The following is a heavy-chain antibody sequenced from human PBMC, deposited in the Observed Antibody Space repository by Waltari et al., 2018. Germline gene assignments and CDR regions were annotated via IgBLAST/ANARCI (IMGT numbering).Heavy chain of an antibody. Sequence: QVQLQQWGAGLLKPSETLSLTCAVYGGSFSGYYWSWIRQPPGKGLEWIGEINHSGSTNYNPSLKSRVTISVDTSKNQFSLKLSSVTAADTAVYYCARGGPLKGGGPRPAGGLGYWGQGTLVTVSS. D-gene: IGHD2-15*01. V-gene: IGHV4-34*01. CDR2: INHSGST. J-gene: IGHJ4*02. CDR1: GGSFSGYY. CDR3: ARGGPLKGGGPRPAGGLGY.